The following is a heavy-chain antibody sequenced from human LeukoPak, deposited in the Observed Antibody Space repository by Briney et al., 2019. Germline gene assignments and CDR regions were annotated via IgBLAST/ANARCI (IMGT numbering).Heavy chain of an antibody. CDR3: AKDVRSGDGDYDYFDY. D-gene: IGHD4-17*01. J-gene: IGHJ4*02. CDR2: VSGSGGST. V-gene: IGHV3-23*01. Sequence: TGGSLRLSCAASGFTFNRYAMSWVRQAPGKGLEWVSAVSGSGGSTYYADSVKGRFTMSRDNSKSTLYLQMNNLRAEDTAVYYCAKDVRSGDGDYDYFDYWGQGTLVTVSS. CDR1: GFTFNRYA.